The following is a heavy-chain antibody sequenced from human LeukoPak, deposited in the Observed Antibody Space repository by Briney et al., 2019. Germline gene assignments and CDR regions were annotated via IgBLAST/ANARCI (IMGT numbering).Heavy chain of an antibody. CDR3: ARLSPPQQQSSPHYYNYMDV. J-gene: IGHJ6*03. Sequence: PSETLSLTCAVYGGSFSGYYWSWIRQPPGKGLEWIGEINHSGSTNYNPSLKSRVTISVDTSKKQLSLKLSSVTAADTAVYYCARLSPPQQQSSPHYYNYMDVWGKGTTVTVSS. D-gene: IGHD2-2*01. CDR1: GGSFSGYY. V-gene: IGHV4-34*01. CDR2: INHSGST.